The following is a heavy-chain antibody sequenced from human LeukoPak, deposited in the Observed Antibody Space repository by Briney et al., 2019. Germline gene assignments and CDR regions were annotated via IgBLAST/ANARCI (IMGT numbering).Heavy chain of an antibody. Sequence: GASVKVSCKASGYTFTSYGISWVRQAPGQGLEWMGWISAYNGNTDYAQKFQGRVTMTTDTSTNTAYMDLRSLRPDDTAVYYCARSSSTLLWFGELLFVDPWGQGTLVTVSS. CDR3: ARSSSTLLWFGELLFVDP. V-gene: IGHV1-18*01. D-gene: IGHD3-10*01. CDR1: GYTFTSYG. J-gene: IGHJ5*02. CDR2: ISAYNGNT.